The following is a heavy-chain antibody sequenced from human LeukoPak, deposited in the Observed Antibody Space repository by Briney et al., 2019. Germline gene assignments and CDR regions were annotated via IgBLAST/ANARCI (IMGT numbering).Heavy chain of an antibody. D-gene: IGHD2-2*01. CDR2: ISSSSSYI. Sequence: GGSLRLSCAASGFTFSSYSMNWVRQAPGKGLEWVSSISSSSSYIYYADSVKGRFTISRDNAKNSLHLQMNSLRAEDTAVYYCARDPGPAAIYWGQGTLVTVSS. V-gene: IGHV3-21*01. J-gene: IGHJ4*02. CDR3: ARDPGPAAIY. CDR1: GFTFSSYS.